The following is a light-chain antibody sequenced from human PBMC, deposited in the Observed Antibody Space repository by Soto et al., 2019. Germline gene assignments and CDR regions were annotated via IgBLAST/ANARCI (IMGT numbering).Light chain of an antibody. J-gene: IGKJ1*01. CDR2: GAS. V-gene: IGKV3-20*01. Sequence: ENVLTYFPGTLSLSQGEIATLSCRASQSISSSYLAWYQQKPGQAPRLLIYGASYRASGIADRFSGSGSGTDFTLTISRLEPEDFAVYYCQQYGSSLWTFGQGTKVDIK. CDR3: QQYGSSLWT. CDR1: QSISSSY.